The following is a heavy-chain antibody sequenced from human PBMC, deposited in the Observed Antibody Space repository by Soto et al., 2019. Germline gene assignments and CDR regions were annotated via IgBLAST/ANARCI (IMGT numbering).Heavy chain of an antibody. Sequence: PGGSLRLSCAASGFTFSSYEMNWVRQAPGKGLEWVSYISSSGSTIYYADSVKGRFTISRDNAKDSLYLQMNSLRAEDTAVYYCASDSSGYNVFDYWGQGTLVTVSS. D-gene: IGHD3-22*01. CDR1: GFTFSSYE. J-gene: IGHJ4*02. CDR3: ASDSSGYNVFDY. V-gene: IGHV3-48*03. CDR2: ISSSGSTI.